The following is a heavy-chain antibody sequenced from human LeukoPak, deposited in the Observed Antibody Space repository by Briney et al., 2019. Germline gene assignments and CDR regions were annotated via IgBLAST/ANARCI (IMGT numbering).Heavy chain of an antibody. CDR1: GGTFSSYA. D-gene: IGHD6-19*01. J-gene: IGHJ6*03. CDR3: ARTPPSSGWYGDYYYYYYMDV. V-gene: IGHV1-69*13. CDR2: ITPIFGTA. Sequence: ASVKVSCKASGGTFSSYAISWVRQAPGQGLEWMGGITPIFGTANYAQKFQGRVTITADESTSTAYMELSSLRSEDTAVYYCARTPPSSGWYGDYYYYYYMDVWGKGTTVTTSS.